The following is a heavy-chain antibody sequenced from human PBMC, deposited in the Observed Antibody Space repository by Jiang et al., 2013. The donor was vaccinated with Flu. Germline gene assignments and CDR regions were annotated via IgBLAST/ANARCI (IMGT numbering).Heavy chain of an antibody. J-gene: IGHJ4*02. Sequence: AEVKKPGASVKVSCKASGYSFSSYGISWVRQAPGQGLEWMGWISPYNGYRRYAQKFQDRVTMTTDTSTNTAYMEMRSLRSDDTAVYYCARGPFPHDPHYYDTDNYYYWGQGTLVTVSS. V-gene: IGHV1-18*01. CDR1: GYSFSSYG. CDR2: ISPYNGYR. D-gene: IGHD3-22*01. CDR3: ARGPFPHDPHYYDTDNYYY.